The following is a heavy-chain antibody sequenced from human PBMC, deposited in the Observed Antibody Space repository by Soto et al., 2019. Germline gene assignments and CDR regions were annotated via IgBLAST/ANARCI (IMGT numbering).Heavy chain of an antibody. CDR1: GXSFSKAC. Sequence: GSLRLACAASGXSFSKACMGRVRLTPGRGVEWVGRIKNKTDGGITDYPATVRDRFSISRDYSRSTLYLQMNSLKTEDTAMYYCITDPYYDFWSGYHFDYWGQGTLAPVSS. D-gene: IGHD3-3*01. CDR2: IKNKTDGGIT. CDR3: ITDPYYDFWSGYHFDY. J-gene: IGHJ4*02. V-gene: IGHV3-15*01.